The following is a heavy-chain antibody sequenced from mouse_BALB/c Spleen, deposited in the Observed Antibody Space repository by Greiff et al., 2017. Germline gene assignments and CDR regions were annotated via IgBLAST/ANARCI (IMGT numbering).Heavy chain of an antibody. J-gene: IGHJ3*01. CDR1: GFTFSSYW. CDR2: IRLKSDNYAT. Sequence: EVHLVESGGGLVQPGGSMKLSCVASGFTFSSYWMSWVRQSPEKGLEWVAEIRLKSDNYATHYAESVKGKFTISRDDSKSRLYLQMNSLRAEDTGIYYCTARATFAYWGQGTLVTVSA. CDR3: TARATFAY. V-gene: IGHV6-3*01. D-gene: IGHD3-1*01.